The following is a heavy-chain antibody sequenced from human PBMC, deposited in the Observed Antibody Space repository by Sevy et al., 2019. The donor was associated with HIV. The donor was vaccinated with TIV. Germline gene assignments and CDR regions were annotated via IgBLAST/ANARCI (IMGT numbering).Heavy chain of an antibody. J-gene: IGHJ6*02. V-gene: IGHV3-23*01. Sequence: GGSLRLPCAASGFTFSNYAMSWVRQAPGKGLEWVSSISRSGSSTDYADSVKGRFTISRDNSMNTLYLQMNSLRAEDTAVYYCAKVDVVVPVADYGLDVWGQGTTVTVSS. D-gene: IGHD2-2*01. CDR1: GFTFSNYA. CDR2: ISRSGSST. CDR3: AKVDVVVPVADYGLDV.